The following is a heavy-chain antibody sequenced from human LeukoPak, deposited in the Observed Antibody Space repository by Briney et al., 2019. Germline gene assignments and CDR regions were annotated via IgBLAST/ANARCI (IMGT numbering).Heavy chain of an antibody. Sequence: TGGSLRLSCTTSGFTFAVFAINWVRQAPGKGLEWVGLIRSSPNGGTTEYAASVKDRFTISRDDSKNIACLQMNSLKTEDTAVYYCTRNYGGQDFDYWGQGILVTVSS. CDR1: GFTFAVFA. D-gene: IGHD4/OR15-4a*01. CDR3: TRNYGGQDFDY. J-gene: IGHJ4*02. CDR2: IRSSPNGGTT. V-gene: IGHV3-49*04.